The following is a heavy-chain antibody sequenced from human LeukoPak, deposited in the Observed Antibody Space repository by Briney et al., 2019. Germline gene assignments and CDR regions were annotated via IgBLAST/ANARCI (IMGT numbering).Heavy chain of an antibody. CDR2: ISDSGDTI. CDR3: ARNLNWLDP. J-gene: IGHJ5*02. CDR1: ALMSGDCS. V-gene: IGHV3-11*01. Sequence: GSLRLSCPASALMSGDCSMSWIRQAPGKGLEWLSYISDSGDTIYYAESVKGRFTISRDNAKKSVHLQMSSLRVEDTAVYYCARNLNWLDPWGQGTLVIVSA. D-gene: IGHD1-14*01.